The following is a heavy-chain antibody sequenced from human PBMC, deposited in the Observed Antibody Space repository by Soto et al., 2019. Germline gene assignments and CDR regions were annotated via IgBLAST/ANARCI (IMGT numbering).Heavy chain of an antibody. V-gene: IGHV1-69*13. CDR2: IIPIFGTA. D-gene: IGHD6-13*01. J-gene: IGHJ4*02. Sequence: GASVKVSCKASGGTFSSYAISWVRQAPGQGLEWMGGIIPIFGTANYAQKFQGRVTITADESTSTAYMELSSLRSEDTAVYYCARGRSIAAAGLVDYWGQGALVTVSS. CDR1: GGTFSSYA. CDR3: ARGRSIAAAGLVDY.